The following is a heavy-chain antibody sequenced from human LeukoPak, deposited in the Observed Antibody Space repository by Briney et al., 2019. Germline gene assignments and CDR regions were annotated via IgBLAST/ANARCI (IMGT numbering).Heavy chain of an antibody. Sequence: SQTLSLTCAISGDSVSGGSAGWNWIRQSPSRGLEWLGRIYYRSKWYSEYAISLKSRITINPDTSRNQFSLQLNSVTHDDTAVYYCTGGGLVRGTLHWFDPWGQGTLVTVSS. CDR2: IYYRSKWYS. J-gene: IGHJ5*02. V-gene: IGHV6-1*01. CDR3: TGGGLVRGTLHWFDP. D-gene: IGHD3-10*01. CDR1: GDSVSGGSAG.